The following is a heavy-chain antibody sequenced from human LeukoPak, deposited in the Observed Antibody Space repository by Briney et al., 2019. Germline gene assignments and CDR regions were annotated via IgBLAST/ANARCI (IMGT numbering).Heavy chain of an antibody. CDR2: IKQDGSEK. J-gene: IGHJ4*02. V-gene: IGHV3-7*04. CDR1: GFTFSSYW. Sequence: GGSLRLSCAASGFTFSSYWMSWVRQAPGKGLEWVANIKQDGSEKYYVDSVKGRFTISRDNAKNSLFLQMNSLRVEDTAVYYCSGGSRFVDYWGQGTLVTVSS. D-gene: IGHD3-10*01. CDR3: SGGSRFVDY.